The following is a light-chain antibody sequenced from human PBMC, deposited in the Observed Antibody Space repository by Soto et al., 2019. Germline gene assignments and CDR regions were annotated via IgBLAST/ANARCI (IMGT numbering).Light chain of an antibody. CDR3: QQRSNWPSIT. Sequence: EIVLTQSPATLSLSPGERATLSCRASQSVSSYLAWYQQKPGQAPRLLIYDASNRATGIPARFSGSGSGTDFTLTISSLEPEEFAVYYCQQRSNWPSITFGQGTRLEMK. V-gene: IGKV3-11*01. CDR1: QSVSSY. J-gene: IGKJ5*01. CDR2: DAS.